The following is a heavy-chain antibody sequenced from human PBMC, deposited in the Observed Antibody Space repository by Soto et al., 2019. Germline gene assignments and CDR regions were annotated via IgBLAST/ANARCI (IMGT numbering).Heavy chain of an antibody. Sequence: GGSLRLSCAASGFSFSSYTMVWVRQAPGKGLEWVSSILSRSTHIYYGDSVKGRFTISRDNAKNSLDLHMNSLRSEDTAVYYCASSRSVTTNWFDPWGQGTLVTVSS. D-gene: IGHD4-17*01. V-gene: IGHV3-21*04. CDR1: GFSFSSYT. CDR3: ASSRSVTTNWFDP. J-gene: IGHJ5*02. CDR2: ILSRSTHI.